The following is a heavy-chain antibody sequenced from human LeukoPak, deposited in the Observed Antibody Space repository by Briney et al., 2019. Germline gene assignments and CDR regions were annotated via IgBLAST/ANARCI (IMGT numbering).Heavy chain of an antibody. CDR1: GGSIISGGYY. V-gene: IGHV4-31*03. Sequence: PSQTLSVTCTVSGGSIISGGYYWSWIRLHPGKGLEWIGYIYYSGSTYYNPSLKSRVTISVDTSKNQFSLKLSSVTAADTAVCYCASGGSSWEGPFDYWGQGTLVTVSS. CDR2: IYYSGST. CDR3: ASGGSSWEGPFDY. D-gene: IGHD6-13*01. J-gene: IGHJ4*02.